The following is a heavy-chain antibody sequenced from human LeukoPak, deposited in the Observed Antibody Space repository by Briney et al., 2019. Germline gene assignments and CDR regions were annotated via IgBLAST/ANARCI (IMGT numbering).Heavy chain of an antibody. D-gene: IGHD3-3*02. V-gene: IGHV1-46*01. CDR3: ARDGPISNLPDWFDP. J-gene: IGHJ5*02. CDR1: GYTFTSYY. CDR2: INPSGGST. Sequence: SVKVSCKASGYTFTSYYMHWVRQAPGQGREWMGIINPSGGSTSYAQKFQGRVTMTRDTSTSTVYMELSSLRSEDTAVYYCARDGPISNLPDWFDPWGQGTLVTVSS.